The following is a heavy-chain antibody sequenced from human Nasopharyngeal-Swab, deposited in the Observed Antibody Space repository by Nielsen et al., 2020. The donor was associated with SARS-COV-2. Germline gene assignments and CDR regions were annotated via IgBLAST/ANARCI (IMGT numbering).Heavy chain of an antibody. D-gene: IGHD3-3*01. CDR3: ARDLGYDFWSAPRGFDP. V-gene: IGHV3-23*01. Sequence: GESLKLSCAASGFTFSSYAMGWVRQAPGKGLEWVSTISGSAGSTYYTNSVKGRFTISRDNSKNTLYLQMNSLRAEDTAVYYCARDLGYDFWSAPRGFDPWGQGTLVTVSS. J-gene: IGHJ5*02. CDR1: GFTFSSYA. CDR2: ISGSAGST.